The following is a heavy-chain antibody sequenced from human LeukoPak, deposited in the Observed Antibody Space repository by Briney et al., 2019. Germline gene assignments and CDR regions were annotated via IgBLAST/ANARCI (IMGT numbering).Heavy chain of an antibody. D-gene: IGHD2-8*01. CDR3: ASDNGPNWFDP. V-gene: IGHV3-66*01. J-gene: IGHJ5*02. CDR1: GFTVSSNY. CDR2: IYSGGST. Sequence: PGGSLRLSCAASGFTVSSNYMSWVRQAPGKGLEWVSVIYSGGSTYYADSVKGRFTISRDNSKNTLYLQMNSLRAEDTAVYYCASDNGPNWFDPWGQGTLVTVSS.